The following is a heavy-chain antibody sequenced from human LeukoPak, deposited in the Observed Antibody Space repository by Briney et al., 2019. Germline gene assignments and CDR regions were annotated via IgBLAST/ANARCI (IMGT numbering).Heavy chain of an antibody. D-gene: IGHD3-22*01. CDR2: ISTNSGNT. CDR1: GYTFTSYG. CDR3: ASPAIFYDSSGYYS. J-gene: IGHJ4*02. Sequence: GASVKVSCKASGYTFTSYGISWVRQAPGQGLEWMGWISTNSGNTNYAQKVQGRVTMTTDTSTSTAYMELRSLRADDTAVYYCASPAIFYDSSGYYSWGQGTLVTVSS. V-gene: IGHV1-18*01.